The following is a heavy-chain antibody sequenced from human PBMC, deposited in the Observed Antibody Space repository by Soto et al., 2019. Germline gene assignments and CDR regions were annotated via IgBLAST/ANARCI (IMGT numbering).Heavy chain of an antibody. CDR2: FDPEDGET. V-gene: IGHV1-24*01. D-gene: IGHD4-17*01. J-gene: IGHJ6*02. CDR3: STESGTVTTQYHYYGMAV. Sequence: ASVKVSCKVSGYTLTELSMHWVRQAPGKGLEWMGGFDPEDGETIYAQKFQGRVTMTEDTSTDTAYMELSSLRSEDTAVYYFSTESGTVTTQYHYYGMAVWGQGTTVPVSS. CDR1: GYTLTELS.